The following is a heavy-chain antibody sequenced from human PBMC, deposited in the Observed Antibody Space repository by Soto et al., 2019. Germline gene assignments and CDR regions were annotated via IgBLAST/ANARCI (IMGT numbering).Heavy chain of an antibody. CDR2: IYYSGNT. CDR3: ARIPVDTYMIYWFDP. V-gene: IGHV4-61*01. D-gene: IGHD3-16*01. Sequence: SETLSLTCTVSGDSVTSGNYYWNWIRQPPGKGLEWIGYIYYSGNTNYSPSLKSRVTISLDTSSNQFSLRLSSVTAADTAVYYCARIPVDTYMIYWFDPGGQGTLVTVSS. J-gene: IGHJ5*01. CDR1: GDSVTSGNYY.